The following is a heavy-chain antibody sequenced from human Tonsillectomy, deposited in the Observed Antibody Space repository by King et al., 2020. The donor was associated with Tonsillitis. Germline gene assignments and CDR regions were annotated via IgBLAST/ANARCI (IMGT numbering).Heavy chain of an antibody. V-gene: IGHV3-21*01. CDR3: ERDHNGWYEYYYDY. CDR2: ISSISSYK. CDR1: GFTFSSYS. Sequence: VQLVESGGGLVKPGGSLRLSGAASGFTFSSYSMNWVRQAPGKGLEWVASISSISSYKFYAGSVNGRCTISRDNAKNALYLQMNSLGSEDTAVYYCERDHNGWYEYYYDYWGQGTLVTVSS. J-gene: IGHJ4*02. D-gene: IGHD6-19*01.